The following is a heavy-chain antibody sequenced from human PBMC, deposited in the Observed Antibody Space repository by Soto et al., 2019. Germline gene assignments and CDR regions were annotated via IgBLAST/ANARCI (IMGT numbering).Heavy chain of an antibody. CDR3: TTDRTAHL. Sequence: PGGSLRLSCAASGFTFISAWMNWVRQAPGKGLEWVGRFKSKTDGGTADYAAPVIGRFTMSRDDSKNTLYLQMNSLKTEDTAVYYCTTDRTAHLWGRGTLVTVSS. CDR1: GFTFISAW. J-gene: IGHJ2*01. CDR2: FKSKTDGGTA. V-gene: IGHV3-15*07. D-gene: IGHD5-18*01.